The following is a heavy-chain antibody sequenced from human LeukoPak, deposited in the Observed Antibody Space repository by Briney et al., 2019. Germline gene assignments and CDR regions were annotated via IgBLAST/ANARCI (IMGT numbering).Heavy chain of an antibody. CDR1: GFTFSSYA. V-gene: IGHV3-23*01. D-gene: IGHD2-2*01. CDR3: AKVGYCSSTSCPVQH. J-gene: IGHJ1*01. CDR2: ISGSGGST. Sequence: GGSLRLSCAASGFTFSSYAMSWVRQAPGKGLEWVSAISGSGGSTYYADSVKGRFTISRDNSKNTLYLQMNSLRAEDTAVYYCAKVGYCSSTSCPVQHWGQGTLVTVSS.